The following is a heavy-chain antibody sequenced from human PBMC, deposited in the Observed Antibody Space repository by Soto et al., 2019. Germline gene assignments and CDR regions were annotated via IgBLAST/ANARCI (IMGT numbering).Heavy chain of an antibody. D-gene: IGHD6-13*01. CDR3: ARDGIAAAGTYYYYGMDV. CDR2: ISYDGSNK. Sequence: GGSLRLSCAASGFTFSSYAMHWVRQAPGKGLEWVAVISYDGSNKYYADSVKGRFTISRDNSKNTLYLQMNSLRAEDTAVYYCARDGIAAAGTYYYYGMDVWGQGTTVTSP. V-gene: IGHV3-30-3*01. J-gene: IGHJ6*02. CDR1: GFTFSSYA.